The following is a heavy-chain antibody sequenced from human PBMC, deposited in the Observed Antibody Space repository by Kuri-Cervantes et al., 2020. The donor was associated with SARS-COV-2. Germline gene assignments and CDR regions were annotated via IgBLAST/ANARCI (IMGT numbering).Heavy chain of an antibody. J-gene: IGHJ4*02. V-gene: IGHV4-39*07. Sequence: GSLRLSCTVSGGSISSSSYYWGWIRQPPGKGLEWIGSIYYSGSTNYNPSLKSRVTMSVDTSKNQFSLKLSSVTAADTAVYYCARESAQGTFGGVIVIIDYWGQGTLVTVSS. CDR2: IYYSGST. CDR1: GGSISSSSYY. D-gene: IGHD3-16*02. CDR3: ARESAQGTFGGVIVIIDY.